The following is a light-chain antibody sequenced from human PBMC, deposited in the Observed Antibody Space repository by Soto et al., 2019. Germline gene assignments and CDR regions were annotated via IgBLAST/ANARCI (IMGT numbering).Light chain of an antibody. CDR1: QSVNSR. Sequence: EIVMTQSPATLSVSPGERATLSCRASQSVNSRLAWYQHKPGQAPRLLISGASNRASGIPARFSGSGSGTDFTLTISRLEPEDFAVYYCQQYGSSGTFGQGTKVDIK. CDR3: QQYGSSGT. CDR2: GAS. J-gene: IGKJ1*01. V-gene: IGKV3-20*01.